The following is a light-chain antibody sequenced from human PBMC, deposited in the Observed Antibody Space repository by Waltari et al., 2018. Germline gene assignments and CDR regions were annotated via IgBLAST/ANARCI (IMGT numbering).Light chain of an antibody. J-gene: IGKJ5*01. Sequence: EIVMTQSPATLSVSPGARATLSCRASQSVSGNLAWYQQKPGQAPRLLIYGASTRATGIPARFSGSASGTEFTLTISSLQSEDSAVYYCQQYYDWRRVTFGQGTRLEIK. CDR1: QSVSGN. CDR3: QQYYDWRRVT. V-gene: IGKV3D-15*01. CDR2: GAS.